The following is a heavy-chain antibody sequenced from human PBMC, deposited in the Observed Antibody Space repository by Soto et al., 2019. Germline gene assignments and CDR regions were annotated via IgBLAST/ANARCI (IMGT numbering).Heavy chain of an antibody. CDR3: AKDFLPRGVTDLLFDY. Sequence: GGSLRLSCVASGFTFSSYGMHWVRQAPGKGLEWVAVISYDGSNKYYADSVKGRFTISRDNSKNTLYLQMNSLRAEDTAVYYCAKDFLPRGVTDLLFDYWGQGTLVTVSS. CDR1: GFTFSSYG. J-gene: IGHJ4*02. V-gene: IGHV3-30*18. CDR2: ISYDGSNK. D-gene: IGHD3-10*01.